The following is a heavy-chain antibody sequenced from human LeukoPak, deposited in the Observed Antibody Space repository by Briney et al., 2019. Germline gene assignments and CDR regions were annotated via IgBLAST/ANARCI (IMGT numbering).Heavy chain of an antibody. CDR1: GYSISSGYY. CDR3: ARQIAADAFDI. CDR2: IYHSGST. D-gene: IGHD6-13*01. J-gene: IGHJ3*02. V-gene: IGHV4-38-2*01. Sequence: KPSETLSLTCAVSGYSISSGYYWGWIRQPPGKGLEWIGSIYHSGSTYYNPSLKSRVTISVDTSKNQFSLKLSSVTAADTAVYYRARQIAADAFDIWGQGTMVTVSS.